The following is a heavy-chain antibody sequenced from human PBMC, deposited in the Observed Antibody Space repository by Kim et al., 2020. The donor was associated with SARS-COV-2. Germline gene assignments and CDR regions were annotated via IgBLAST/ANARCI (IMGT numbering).Heavy chain of an antibody. D-gene: IGHD2-15*01. J-gene: IGHJ4*02. CDR3: AKTPGGEDYSFDY. V-gene: IGHV3-23*03. Sequence: GGSLRLSCAASGFTFSSYTMSWVRQAPGKGLEWVSLIYGDGRGAYYADSVKGRFTISRDNSKTTLYLQMNSLRVGDTAVYFCAKTPGGEDYSFDYWGQGTLVTVSS. CDR1: GFTFSSYT. CDR2: IYGDGRGA.